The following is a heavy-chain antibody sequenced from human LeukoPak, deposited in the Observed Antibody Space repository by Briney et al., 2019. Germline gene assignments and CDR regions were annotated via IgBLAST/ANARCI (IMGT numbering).Heavy chain of an antibody. CDR1: GFTFSSYS. J-gene: IGHJ4*02. CDR2: IKQDGSEK. Sequence: GGSLRLSCAASGFTFSSYSMNWVRQAPGKGLEWVGNIKQDGSEKYYVDSVKGRFTISRDNAKNSLYLQMNSLRAEDTAVYYCARELLGRLVGATSYYYFDYWGQGTLVTVSS. V-gene: IGHV3-7*01. CDR3: ARELLGRLVGATSYYYFDY. D-gene: IGHD1-26*01.